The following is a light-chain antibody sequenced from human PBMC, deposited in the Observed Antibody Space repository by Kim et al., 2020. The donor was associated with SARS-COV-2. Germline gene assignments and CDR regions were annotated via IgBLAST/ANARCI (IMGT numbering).Light chain of an antibody. CDR1: QSVSSSY. CDR3: QQYGALRT. V-gene: IGKV3-20*01. CDR2: GAS. Sequence: EIVLTQSPGTLSLSPGERATLSCRASQSVSSSYLAWYQQKSGQAPRLLIYGASTRATGIPDRFSGSGSGTDFTLTISRLEPEDFAVYYCQQYGALRTFGQGTKVDIK. J-gene: IGKJ1*01.